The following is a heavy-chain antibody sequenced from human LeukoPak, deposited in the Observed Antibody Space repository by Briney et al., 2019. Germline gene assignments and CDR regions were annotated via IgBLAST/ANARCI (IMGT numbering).Heavy chain of an antibody. CDR2: ISSSGSTI. J-gene: IGHJ6*02. CDR1: GFTFSDYY. Sequence: PGGSPRLSCAASGFTFSDYYMRWIRQAPGKGLEWVSYISSSGSTIYYADSVKGRFTISRDNAKNSLYLQMNSLRAEDTAVYYCARGYCSSTSCYAYYYYGLDVWGQGTTVTVSS. V-gene: IGHV3-11*01. CDR3: ARGYCSSTSCYAYYYYGLDV. D-gene: IGHD2-2*01.